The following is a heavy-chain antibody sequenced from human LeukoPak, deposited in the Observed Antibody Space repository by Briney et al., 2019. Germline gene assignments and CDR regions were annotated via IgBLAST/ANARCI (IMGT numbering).Heavy chain of an antibody. CDR2: ISFTGNT. Sequence: SETPSLTCSVSGGSTSSGGYYWSWIRQHPVKGLDWIGYISFTGNTRYNPSLKSRLTISIDTSKNQFSVKLNSVTAADTAVYYCARMYSFDSSAYYYDYWGQGTLVTVSS. V-gene: IGHV4-31*03. CDR1: GGSTSSGGYY. D-gene: IGHD3-22*01. CDR3: ARMYSFDSSAYYYDY. J-gene: IGHJ4*02.